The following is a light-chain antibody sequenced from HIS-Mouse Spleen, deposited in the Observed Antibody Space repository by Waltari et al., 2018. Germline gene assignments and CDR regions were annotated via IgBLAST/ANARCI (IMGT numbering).Light chain of an antibody. J-gene: IGLJ1*01. CDR2: KDS. V-gene: IGLV3-27*01. Sequence: SYELTQPSSVSVSPGQTARITCSGDVLAKKYARWFQQKPGQAPMLVIYKDSERPSGIPGRFSASSSGTTVTLTISGAQVEDEADYYCYSAADNNLKVFGTGTKVTVL. CDR1: VLAKKY. CDR3: YSAADNNLKV.